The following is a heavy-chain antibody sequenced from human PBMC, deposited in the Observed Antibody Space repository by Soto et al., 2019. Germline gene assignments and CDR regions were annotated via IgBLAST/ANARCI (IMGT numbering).Heavy chain of an antibody. CDR1: GGSISSSNW. D-gene: IGHD2-2*01. CDR3: ARVSELNGGYCSSTSCYGYYYGMDV. CDR2: IYHSGST. Sequence: SETLSLTCAVSGGSISSSNWWSWVRQPPGKGLEWIGEIYHSGSTNYNPSLKSRVTISVDKSKNQFSLKLGSVTAADTAVYYCARVSELNGGYCSSTSCYGYYYGMDVWGQGTTVTVSS. J-gene: IGHJ6*02. V-gene: IGHV4-4*02.